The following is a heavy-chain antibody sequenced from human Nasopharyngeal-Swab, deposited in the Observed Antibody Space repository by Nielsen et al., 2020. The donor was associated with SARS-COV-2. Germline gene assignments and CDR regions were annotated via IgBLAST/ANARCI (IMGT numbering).Heavy chain of an antibody. V-gene: IGHV3-21*01. CDR3: ASSLRQQYVHYYMDV. Sequence: GEALKISCAASGFTFSSYSMNWVRQAPGKGPEWVSSISSRRSYIYYADSVKDRFTISRDNAKNSLYLQMNSLRAEDTAVYYCASSLRQQYVHYYMDVWGQGTSVTVSS. CDR2: ISSRRSYI. J-gene: IGHJ6*03. D-gene: IGHD6-13*01. CDR1: GFTFSSYS.